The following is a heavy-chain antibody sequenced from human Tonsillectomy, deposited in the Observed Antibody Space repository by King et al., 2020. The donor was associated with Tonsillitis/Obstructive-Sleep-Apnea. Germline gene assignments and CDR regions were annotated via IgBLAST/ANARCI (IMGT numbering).Heavy chain of an antibody. CDR3: ARDNVLLWFGETRYNWFDP. V-gene: IGHV3-20*03. CDR1: GFTFDDYG. Sequence: VQLVESGGGVVRAGGSLRLSFAASGFTFDDYGMSWVRQAPGKGRDWVSGINWNGGSTGYADSVKGRFTISGGNANNSLYLQMNSLRAEDTALYYCARDNVLLWFGETRYNWFDPWGQGTLVTVSS. CDR2: INWNGGST. J-gene: IGHJ5*02. D-gene: IGHD3-10*01.